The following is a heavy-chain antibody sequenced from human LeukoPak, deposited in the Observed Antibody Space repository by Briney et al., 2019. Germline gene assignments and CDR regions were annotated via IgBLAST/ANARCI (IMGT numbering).Heavy chain of an antibody. J-gene: IGHJ4*02. V-gene: IGHV4-31*03. CDR1: GGSISSGDYY. Sequence: TSQTLSLTCTVSGGSISSGDYYWSWIRQHPGKGLEWIGYIYYGGSTYYNPSLKSRVTISVDTSKSEFSLRLSSVTAADTAVYFCARAGVYQLNFDYWGQGTLVTVSS. CDR2: IYYGGST. D-gene: IGHD2-2*01. CDR3: ARAGVYQLNFDY.